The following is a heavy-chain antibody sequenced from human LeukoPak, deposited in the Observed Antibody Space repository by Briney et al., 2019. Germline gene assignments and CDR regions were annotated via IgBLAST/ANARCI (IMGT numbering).Heavy chain of an antibody. D-gene: IGHD1-26*01. CDR1: GGLISRIEYY. Sequence: SETLSLTCTVSGGLISRIEYYWGWVRQSPVRGLEWLGHIYHTGTTLYSPHLNNRLTLSVDSSKNQFSLTLNSVTAADTAVYYCASVSVWELATHPGGSFDYWGRGILVTVSS. CDR3: ASVSVWELATHPGGSFDY. J-gene: IGHJ4*02. CDR2: IYHTGTT. V-gene: IGHV4-30-4*01.